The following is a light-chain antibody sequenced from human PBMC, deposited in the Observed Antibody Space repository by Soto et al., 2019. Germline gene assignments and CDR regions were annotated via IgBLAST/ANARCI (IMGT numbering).Light chain of an antibody. CDR2: GAS. V-gene: IGKV3-20*01. CDR3: QQYGSSPWT. J-gene: IGKJ1*01. Sequence: IGVTPVPGPLFLSPGERSTLSRKANPSAFSSLLAWYQQKPGQAPKLLIYGASSRATGIPDRLNGSGSWTDFTLTISRLEPEDFAVYYCQQYGSSPWTLGQGTKVEIK. CDR1: PSAFSSL.